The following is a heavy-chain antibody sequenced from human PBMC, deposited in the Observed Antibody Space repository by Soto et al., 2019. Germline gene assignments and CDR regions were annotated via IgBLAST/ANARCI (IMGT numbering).Heavy chain of an antibody. CDR1: EFPFSSYA. CDR2: ISSGSGSNT. D-gene: IGHD3-9*01. V-gene: IGHV3-23*01. Sequence: PGGSLRLSCAASEFPFSSYAMSWVRQAPGKGLAWVSAISSGSGSNTYYADSVKGRFTISRDNSKSTLYLQMSSLRAEDTAVYYCAKSGLLLRFFDWPLEHWGQGTLVTVSS. J-gene: IGHJ4*02. CDR3: AKSGLLLRFFDWPLEH.